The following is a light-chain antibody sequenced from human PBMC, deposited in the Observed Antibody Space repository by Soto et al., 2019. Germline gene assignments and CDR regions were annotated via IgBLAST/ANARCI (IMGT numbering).Light chain of an antibody. CDR2: VNSDGSH. Sequence: LVLTQSPSASASLGASVKLTCTLSSGHSSYAIAWHQQQPEKGPRYLMKVNSDGSHSKGDGIPDRFSGSSSGAERYLTISSLQSEDEADYYCQTWGTDIVVFGGGTKLTVL. CDR1: SGHSSYA. CDR3: QTWGTDIVV. J-gene: IGLJ2*01. V-gene: IGLV4-69*01.